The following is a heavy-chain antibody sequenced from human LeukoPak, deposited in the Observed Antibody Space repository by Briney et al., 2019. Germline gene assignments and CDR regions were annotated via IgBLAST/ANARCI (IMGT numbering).Heavy chain of an antibody. CDR1: GFRFPSYA. D-gene: IGHD6-13*01. Sequence: GGSLRLSCAASGFRFPSYAMSWVRQAPGKGLEWVSSISGSGGSTYYADSEKGRFTISRDNSKNTLYLQMNSLRAEDTAVYYCARDRPITAAGPSYNFDYWGQGTLVTVSS. CDR2: ISGSGGST. J-gene: IGHJ4*02. CDR3: ARDRPITAAGPSYNFDY. V-gene: IGHV3-23*01.